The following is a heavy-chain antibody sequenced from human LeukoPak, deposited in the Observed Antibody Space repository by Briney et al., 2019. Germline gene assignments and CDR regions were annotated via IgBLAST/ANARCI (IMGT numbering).Heavy chain of an antibody. J-gene: IGHJ3*02. CDR3: ARGVGDEGLTI. V-gene: IGHV1-18*01. Sequence: ASVKVSCKASGYTFTNYGISWVRQAPGQGLECMGWISAYNGNTNYAQKFQGRVTMTTETFTSTADMEVTSLRSDDTAVYYCARGVGDEGLTIWGQGTLVTVSS. CDR2: ISAYNGNT. CDR1: GYTFTNYG. D-gene: IGHD3-16*01.